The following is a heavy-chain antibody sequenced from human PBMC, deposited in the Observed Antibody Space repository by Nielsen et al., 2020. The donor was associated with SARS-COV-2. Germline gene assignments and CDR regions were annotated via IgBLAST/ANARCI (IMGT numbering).Heavy chain of an antibody. Sequence: ASVKVSCKASGYTFTSYCISWVRQAPGQGLEWMGWISAYNGNTNYAQKLQGRVTMTTDTSTSTAYMELRSLRSDDTAVYYCARVATIFGVVPGAFDIWGQGTMVTVSS. CDR2: ISAYNGNT. CDR3: ARVATIFGVVPGAFDI. J-gene: IGHJ3*02. CDR1: GYTFTSYC. V-gene: IGHV1-18*01. D-gene: IGHD3-3*01.